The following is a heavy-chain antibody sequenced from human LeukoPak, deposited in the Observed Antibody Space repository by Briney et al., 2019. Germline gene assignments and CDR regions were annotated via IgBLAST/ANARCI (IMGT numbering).Heavy chain of an antibody. CDR1: GFTFSSFE. V-gene: IGHV3-48*03. Sequence: GGSLRLSCAASGFTFSSFEMNWVRQAPGKGLEWVSYISSSGNTIYYAESVKGRFTISRDNAKSSLFLQMNSLRADDTAVYYCARGLWFDPWGQGTLVTVSS. CDR2: ISSSGNTI. CDR3: ARGLWFDP. J-gene: IGHJ5*02.